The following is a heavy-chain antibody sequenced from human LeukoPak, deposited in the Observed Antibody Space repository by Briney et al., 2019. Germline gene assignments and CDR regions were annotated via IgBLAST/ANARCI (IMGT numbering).Heavy chain of an antibody. D-gene: IGHD6-19*01. V-gene: IGHV1-18*04. CDR2: ISPYNGNA. CDR3: ARDMKQWLVDAFDI. CDR1: GYSFTNYG. Sequence: ASVKVSCKASGYSFTNYGISWVRQAPGQGLEWMGWISPYNGNANYAQNFQARVTLTTDTSTNTAYMDLRNLRSDDTAVYYCARDMKQWLVDAFDIWGQGTMVTVSS. J-gene: IGHJ3*02.